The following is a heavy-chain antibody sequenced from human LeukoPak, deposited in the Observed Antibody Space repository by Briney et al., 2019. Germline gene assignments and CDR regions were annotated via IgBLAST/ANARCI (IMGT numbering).Heavy chain of an antibody. D-gene: IGHD4-17*01. CDR3: ARDDYGDYAGFDY. CDR2: ISSSSSYI. V-gene: IGHV3-21*01. J-gene: IGHJ4*02. Sequence: GGSLRLSCAASGFTFSSYSMNWVRQAPGKGLEWVSSISSSSSYIYYADSVKSRFTISRDNAKNSLYLQMNSLRAEDTAVYYCARDDYGDYAGFDYWGQGTLVTVSS. CDR1: GFTFSSYS.